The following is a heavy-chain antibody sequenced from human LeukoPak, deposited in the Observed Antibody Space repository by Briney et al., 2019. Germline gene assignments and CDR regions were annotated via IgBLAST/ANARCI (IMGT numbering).Heavy chain of an antibody. CDR1: GFNFNNAW. Sequence: PGGSLRLSCTTSGFNFNNAWMNWVRQAPGKGLEWVGRIKSRTDGGTTVYSAPVKGRFTISRDDSKSTLYLQMNSLKIEDTAVYYCARDGTTAYFDYWGQGTLVTVSS. CDR2: IKSRTDGGTT. J-gene: IGHJ4*02. V-gene: IGHV3-15*07. CDR3: ARDGTTAYFDY. D-gene: IGHD1-1*01.